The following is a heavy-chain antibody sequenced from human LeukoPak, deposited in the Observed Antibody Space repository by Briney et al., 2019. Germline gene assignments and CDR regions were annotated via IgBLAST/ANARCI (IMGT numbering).Heavy chain of an antibody. V-gene: IGHV4-34*01. CDR3: ARSDYVDWFDP. D-gene: IGHD4-17*01. Sequence: SETLSLTCAVYGGSFSGYYWSWIRQPPGKGLEWIGEINHSGSTNYNPSLKSRVTISVDTSKNQFSLKLSSVTAADTAVYYCARSDYVDWFDPWGQGTLATVSS. CDR2: INHSGST. CDR1: GGSFSGYY. J-gene: IGHJ5*02.